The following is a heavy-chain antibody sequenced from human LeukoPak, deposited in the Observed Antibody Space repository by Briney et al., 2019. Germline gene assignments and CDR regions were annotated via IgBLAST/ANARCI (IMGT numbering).Heavy chain of an antibody. J-gene: IGHJ3*02. CDR2: IYPGDSDT. CDR1: GYSFATYW. Sequence: GESLKFSCKGSGYSFATYWIGWVRQMPGKGLEWMGIIYPGDSDTSYSPSFQGQVTISADKSISTAYLQWSSLKASDTAMYYCARHGRISMVRGVSRSPRAFDIWGQGTMVTVSS. D-gene: IGHD3-10*01. CDR3: ARHGRISMVRGVSRSPRAFDI. V-gene: IGHV5-51*01.